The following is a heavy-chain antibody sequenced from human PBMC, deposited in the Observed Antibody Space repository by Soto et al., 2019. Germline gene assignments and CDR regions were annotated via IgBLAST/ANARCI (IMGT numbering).Heavy chain of an antibody. V-gene: IGHV4-30-2*01. J-gene: IGHJ6*02. CDR3: ARESLAGRRNYYYYYGMDV. CDR2: IYHSGST. CDR1: GGSIRSGGYS. Sequence: SETLSLTCAVSGGSIRSGGYSWSWIRQPPGKGLEWIGYIYHSGSTYYNPSLKSRVTISVDRSKNQFSLKLSSVTAADTAVYYCARESLAGRRNYYYYYGMDVWGQGTTVT. D-gene: IGHD3-10*01.